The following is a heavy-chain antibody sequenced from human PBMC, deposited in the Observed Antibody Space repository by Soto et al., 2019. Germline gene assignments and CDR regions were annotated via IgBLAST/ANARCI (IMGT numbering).Heavy chain of an antibody. Sequence: PSETLSLTCTVSGGSISSGGYYWSWIRQHPGKGLEWIGYIYYSGSTYYNPSLKSRVTISVDTSKNQFSLKLSSVTAADTAVYYCAGYNLASGDYYSGMDVWGQGTTVTVSS. CDR3: AGYNLASGDYYSGMDV. D-gene: IGHD1-1*01. V-gene: IGHV4-31*03. J-gene: IGHJ6*02. CDR2: IYYSGST. CDR1: GGSISSGGYY.